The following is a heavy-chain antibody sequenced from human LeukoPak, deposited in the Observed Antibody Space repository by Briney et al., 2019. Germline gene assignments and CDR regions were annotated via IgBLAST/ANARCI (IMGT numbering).Heavy chain of an antibody. V-gene: IGHV3-48*03. J-gene: IGHJ4*02. CDR1: GFTFSSYA. Sequence: GGSLRLSCAASGFTFSSYAMSWVRQAPGKGLEWVSYISSSGSTIYYADSVKGRFTISRDNAKNSLYLQMNSLRAEDTAVYYCARDSARGWYYFDCWGQGTLVTVSS. CDR3: ARDSARGWYYFDC. D-gene: IGHD6-19*01. CDR2: ISSSGSTI.